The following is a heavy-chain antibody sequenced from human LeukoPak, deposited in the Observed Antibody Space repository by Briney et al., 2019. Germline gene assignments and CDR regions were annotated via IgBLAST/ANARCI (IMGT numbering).Heavy chain of an antibody. CDR2: INQDGSEK. D-gene: IGHD6-19*01. Sequence: GRSLRLSCAASGFTFSIYWMSWVSQPPGKGREWVANINQDGSEKYYADYVKGRFTISRDNAKNSLYLQMNSLRGEDTAVYYCARHGASSSGWYGWFDPWGQGTLVTVSS. J-gene: IGHJ5*02. CDR3: ARHGASSSGWYGWFDP. V-gene: IGHV3-7*03. CDR1: GFTFSIYW.